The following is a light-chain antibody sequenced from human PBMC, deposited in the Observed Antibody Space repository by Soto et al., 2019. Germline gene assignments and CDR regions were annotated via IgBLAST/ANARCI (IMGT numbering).Light chain of an antibody. J-gene: IGKJ5*01. CDR2: GAS. Sequence: EIVLTQSPGTLSLSPGEGATLSCRASQSVSNNYLAWYQQKPGQAPRLVISGASSRATAIPDRFSGSGSGTDFTLTISSLEPEDFAVYYCQQRSNWVTFGQGTRLEIK. CDR1: QSVSNNY. V-gene: IGKV3D-20*02. CDR3: QQRSNWVT.